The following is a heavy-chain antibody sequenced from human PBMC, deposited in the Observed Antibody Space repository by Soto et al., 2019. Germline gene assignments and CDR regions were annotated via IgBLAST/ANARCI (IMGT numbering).Heavy chain of an antibody. CDR2: ISYDGSNK. D-gene: IGHD1-26*01. CDR3: AKGDRELHLKDYYGMDV. J-gene: IGHJ6*02. CDR1: GFTFSSYG. V-gene: IGHV3-30*18. Sequence: GGSLRLSCAASGFTFSSYGMHWVRQAPGKGLEWVAVISYDGSNKYYADSVKGRFTISRDNSKKTLYLQMNSLRAEDTAVYYCAKGDRELHLKDYYGMDVWGQGTTVTVSS.